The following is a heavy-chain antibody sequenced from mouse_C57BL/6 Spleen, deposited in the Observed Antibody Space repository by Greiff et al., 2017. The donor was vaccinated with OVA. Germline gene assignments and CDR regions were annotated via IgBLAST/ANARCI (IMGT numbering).Heavy chain of an antibody. CDR1: GFNIKNTY. CDR2: IDPANGNT. V-gene: IGHV14-3*01. CDR3: VLWYFDV. J-gene: IGHJ1*03. Sequence: EVQGVESVAELVRPGASVTLSCTASGFNIKNTYMHWVQQRPEQGLEWIGRIDPANGNTKYAPKFQGKATITADTSSNTAYLQLSSLTSEDTAIYYCVLWYFDVWGTGTTVTVSS.